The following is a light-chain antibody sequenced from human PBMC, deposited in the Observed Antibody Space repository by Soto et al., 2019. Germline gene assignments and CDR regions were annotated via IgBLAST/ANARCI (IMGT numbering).Light chain of an antibody. Sequence: EIVMTQSPATLSVSPGERASLPCRASQSVGSNLAWYQQTAGQAPRLLIYGASTRATGIPARFSGSGSGTNFTLSISSLQSEDFAVYSCQQYTNWPYTFGQGTKLEIK. CDR2: GAS. J-gene: IGKJ2*01. V-gene: IGKV3-15*01. CDR1: QSVGSN. CDR3: QQYTNWPYT.